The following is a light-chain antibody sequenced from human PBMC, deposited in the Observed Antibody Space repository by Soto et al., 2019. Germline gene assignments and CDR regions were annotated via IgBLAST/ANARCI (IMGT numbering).Light chain of an antibody. CDR2: EVS. CDR1: SSDVGGYNY. Sequence: QSVLTQPASVSGSPGQSITISCTGTSSDVGGYNYVSWYQQHPGRAPKLMIYEVSNRPSGVSNRFSDSKSGNTASLTISGLQAEDEADYYCSSYTSITTRVFGTGTKVTVL. CDR3: SSYTSITTRV. J-gene: IGLJ1*01. V-gene: IGLV2-14*01.